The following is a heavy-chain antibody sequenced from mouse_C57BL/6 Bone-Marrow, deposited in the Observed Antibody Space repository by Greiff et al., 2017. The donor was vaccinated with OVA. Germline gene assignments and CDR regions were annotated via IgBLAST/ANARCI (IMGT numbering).Heavy chain of an antibody. D-gene: IGHD2-1*01. V-gene: IGHV5-4*03. CDR3: ARVPFYYVAR. J-gene: IGHJ3*01. Sequence: EVMLVESGGGLVKPGGSLKLSCAASGFTFSSYATSWVRQTPEKRLEWVATISDGGSYSYYPDNVKGRFTISRDNAKNNLYLQMSHLKSEDTAMYYCARVPFYYVARWGQGTLVTVSA. CDR1: GFTFSSYA. CDR2: ISDGGSYS.